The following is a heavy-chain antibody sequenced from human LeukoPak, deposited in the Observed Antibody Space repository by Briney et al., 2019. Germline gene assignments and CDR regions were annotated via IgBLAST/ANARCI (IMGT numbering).Heavy chain of an antibody. Sequence: GGSLRLSCAASGFTFSDSSMNWVRQAPGKGLEWVSYITAYSSTTYYADSVKGRFTISRDNAKNSLYLQMNSLRAEDTAVYYCASRWGAYCGGDCSDAFDIWGQGTMVTVSS. CDR3: ASRWGAYCGGDCSDAFDI. D-gene: IGHD2-21*02. CDR2: ITAYSSTT. CDR1: GFTFSDSS. V-gene: IGHV3-48*04. J-gene: IGHJ3*02.